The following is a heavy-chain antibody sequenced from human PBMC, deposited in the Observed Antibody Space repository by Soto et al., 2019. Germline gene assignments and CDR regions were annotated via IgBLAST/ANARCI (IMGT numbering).Heavy chain of an antibody. Sequence: PGGSLRLSCAASAFTFSSYAMSWVRQAPGKGPEWVSHISVSGDTYYADSVKGRFTISRDNSKNTLFLQMNSLRAEDTAVYYCAKSLSTATSFDYWGQGTPVTVSS. CDR1: AFTFSSYA. V-gene: IGHV3-23*01. J-gene: IGHJ4*02. CDR2: ISVSGDT. CDR3: AKSLSTATSFDY.